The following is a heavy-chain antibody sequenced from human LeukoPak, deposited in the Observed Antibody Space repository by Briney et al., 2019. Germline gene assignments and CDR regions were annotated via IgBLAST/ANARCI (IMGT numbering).Heavy chain of an antibody. CDR2: IKSKTDGGTT. J-gene: IGHJ1*01. CDR3: TTGYYYDSSGYYS. Sequence: GGSLRLXCAASGFTFTNAWMSWVRRAPGKGLESVGRIKSKTDGGTTDYAAPVKGRFTISRDDSKNTLYLQMNSLKTEDTAVYYCTTGYYYDSSGYYSWGQGTLVTVSS. V-gene: IGHV3-15*01. CDR1: GFTFTNAW. D-gene: IGHD3-22*01.